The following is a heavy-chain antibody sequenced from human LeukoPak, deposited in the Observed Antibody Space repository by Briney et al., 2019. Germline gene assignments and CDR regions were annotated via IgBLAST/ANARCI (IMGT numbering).Heavy chain of an antibody. J-gene: IGHJ5*02. CDR2: IRFDGGNK. V-gene: IGHV3-30*02. CDR1: GFTFSSYG. D-gene: IGHD6-6*01. Sequence: GGSLRLSCAASGFTFSSYGMYWVRQAPGKGLEWVTFIRFDGGNKYYADSVKGRFAISRDNSKNTLYLQMNSLRVEDTAVYYCAKGGSIAARPNWFDHWGQGTLVTVSS. CDR3: AKGGSIAARPNWFDH.